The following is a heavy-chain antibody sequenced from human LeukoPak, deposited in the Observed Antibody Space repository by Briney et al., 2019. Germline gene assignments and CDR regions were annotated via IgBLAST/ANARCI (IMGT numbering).Heavy chain of an antibody. J-gene: IGHJ4*02. Sequence: GGSLSLSCAASGFTFSSHAMNWVRQAPGKGLEWVSTISASGESTYYADSVQGRFTISRDNSKNTLYLQMNSLRAEDTALYSCAKAPGGAYGFFDYWGQGALVIVSS. CDR1: GFTFSSHA. CDR3: AKAPGGAYGFFDY. D-gene: IGHD4-17*01. V-gene: IGHV3-23*01. CDR2: ISASGEST.